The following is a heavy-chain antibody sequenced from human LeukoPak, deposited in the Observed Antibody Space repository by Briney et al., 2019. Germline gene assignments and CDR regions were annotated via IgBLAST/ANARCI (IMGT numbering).Heavy chain of an antibody. CDR1: GGSISSYY. CDR2: IYNSGST. Sequence: PSETLSLTRTVSGGSISSYYWSWIRQPPGKGLEWIGYIYNSGSTNYNPSLKSRVTISVDTSKNQFSLKPSSVTAADTAVYYCARQLRYFDWEDYWGQGTLVTVSS. CDR3: ARQLRYFDWEDY. J-gene: IGHJ4*02. V-gene: IGHV4-59*08. D-gene: IGHD3-9*01.